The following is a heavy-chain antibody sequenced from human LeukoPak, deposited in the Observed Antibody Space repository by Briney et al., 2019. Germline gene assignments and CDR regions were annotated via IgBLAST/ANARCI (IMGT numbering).Heavy chain of an antibody. V-gene: IGHV3-23*01. CDR2: ISGSGGST. J-gene: IGHJ4*02. CDR1: GFPFSGYW. CDR3: AKGYYYDSSGYYDY. D-gene: IGHD3-22*01. Sequence: PGGSLRLSCAASGFPFSGYWMHWVRQAPGKGLEWVSAISGSGGSTYYADSVKGRFTISRDNSKNTLYLQMNSLRAEDTAVYYCAKGYYYDSSGYYDYWGQGTLVTVSS.